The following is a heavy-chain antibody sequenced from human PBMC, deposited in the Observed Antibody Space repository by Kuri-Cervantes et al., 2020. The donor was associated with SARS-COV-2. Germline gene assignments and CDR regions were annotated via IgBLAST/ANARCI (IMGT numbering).Heavy chain of an antibody. J-gene: IGHJ4*02. Sequence: GESLKISWTVSGFTHNSYSMNWVRQAPGKGLEWVAYISRSSSSIYHAASAKGGFTISRDDAKHSLHLPMNSLRSEDTAMYYWEKARVGVQDYWGQGTLVTVSS. CDR2: ISRSSSSI. CDR1: GFTHNSYS. CDR3: EKARVGVQDY. V-gene: IGHV3-48*01. D-gene: IGHD2-21*01.